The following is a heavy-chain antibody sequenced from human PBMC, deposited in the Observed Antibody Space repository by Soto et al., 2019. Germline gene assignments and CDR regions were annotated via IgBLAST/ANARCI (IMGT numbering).Heavy chain of an antibody. V-gene: IGHV4-30-4*01. CDR3: ARDRTHYILGYYYYGMDV. Sequence: QVQLQESGPGLVKPSQTLSLTCTVSGGSISSGDYYWSWIRQPPGKGLEWIGYIYYSGSTYYNPSLKSRVTISVDTSKNQFSLKLSSVTAADTAVYYCARDRTHYILGYYYYGMDVWGQGTTVTVSS. CDR1: GGSISSGDYY. J-gene: IGHJ6*02. D-gene: IGHD4-4*01. CDR2: IYYSGST.